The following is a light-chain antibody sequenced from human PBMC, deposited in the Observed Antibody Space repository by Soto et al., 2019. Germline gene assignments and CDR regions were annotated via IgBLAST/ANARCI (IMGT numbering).Light chain of an antibody. J-gene: IGKJ2*01. CDR2: KAS. Sequence: DIQMTQSPSTLSASVGDRVTITCRASQSISSWLAWYQQKPGKAPKLLIYKASSLESGVPSRFSGRGSGTEFSLTTSSLQPDDFATYYCQQYNSYPTFGQGTKLEIK. V-gene: IGKV1-5*03. CDR1: QSISSW. CDR3: QQYNSYPT.